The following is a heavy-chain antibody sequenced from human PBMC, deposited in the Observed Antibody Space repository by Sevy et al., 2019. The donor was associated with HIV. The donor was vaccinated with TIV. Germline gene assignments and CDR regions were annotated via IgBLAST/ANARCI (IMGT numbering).Heavy chain of an antibody. J-gene: IGHJ5*02. V-gene: IGHV1-2*02. CDR3: ERQGDNWFDP. CDR2: INPSSGGP. D-gene: IGHD3-16*01. Sequence: ASVKVSCETSGYTFTYYYIHWVRQAPGQGLAWMGWINPSSGGPQYAQKFQGRVSVTSDTSRRTSYIELRRLRSNDTALYYCERQGDNWFDPWGQGTPVTVSS. CDR1: GYTFTYYY.